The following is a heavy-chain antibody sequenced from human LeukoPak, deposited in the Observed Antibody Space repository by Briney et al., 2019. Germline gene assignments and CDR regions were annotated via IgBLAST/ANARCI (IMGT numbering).Heavy chain of an antibody. D-gene: IGHD3-22*01. Sequence: GESLKISCKGSGYSFTSYWIGWVRQMPGKGLEWMGRIDPSDSYTNYSPSFQGHVTISADKSISTAYLQWGSLRASDTAMYYCARSSYYDSSGYSTSDYWGQGTLVTVSS. CDR2: IDPSDSYT. V-gene: IGHV5-10-1*01. CDR3: ARSSYYDSSGYSTSDY. J-gene: IGHJ4*02. CDR1: GYSFTSYW.